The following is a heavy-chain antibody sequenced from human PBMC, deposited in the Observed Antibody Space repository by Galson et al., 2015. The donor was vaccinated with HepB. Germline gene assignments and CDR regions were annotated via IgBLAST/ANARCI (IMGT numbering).Heavy chain of an antibody. CDR3: ARDRGWEPLGGHDAFDI. V-gene: IGHV1-46*01. CDR1: GYTFTSYY. Sequence: QSGAEVKKPGTSVKVSCKASGYTFTSYYMHWVRQAPGQGLEWMGIINPSGGSTSYAQKFQGRVTMTRDTSTSTVYMELSSLRSEDTAVYYCARDRGWEPLGGHDAFDIWGQGTMVTVSS. J-gene: IGHJ3*02. CDR2: INPSGGST. D-gene: IGHD1-26*01.